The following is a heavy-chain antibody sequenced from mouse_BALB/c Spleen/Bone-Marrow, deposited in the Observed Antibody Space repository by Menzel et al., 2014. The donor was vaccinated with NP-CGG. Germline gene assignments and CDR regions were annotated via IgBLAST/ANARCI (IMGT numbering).Heavy chain of an antibody. CDR3: AKNYYYGYVAY. V-gene: IGHV4-1*02. Sequence: EVKLQESGGGLVQPGGSLKLSCAASGFDFSRYWVTWVRQAPGKGLEWIGEINPDSSTINYTPSLKDKFIISRGNAKNTLYLQMSKVRSEDTALYYCAKNYYYGYVAYWGQGTLVTVSA. D-gene: IGHD1-2*01. CDR2: INPDSSTI. J-gene: IGHJ3*01. CDR1: GFDFSRYW.